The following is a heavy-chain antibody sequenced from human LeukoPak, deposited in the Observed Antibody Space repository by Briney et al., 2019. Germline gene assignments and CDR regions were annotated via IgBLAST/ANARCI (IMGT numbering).Heavy chain of an antibody. CDR3: ARVPRDGSYWAPFYYFDY. Sequence: ASVKVSCTASGYTFTGYYMHWVRQAPGQGLEWMGWINPNSGGTNYAQKFQGRVTMTRDTSISTAYMELSRLRSDDTAVYYCARVPRDGSYWAPFYYFDYWGQGTLVTVSS. D-gene: IGHD1-26*01. J-gene: IGHJ4*02. CDR1: GYTFTGYY. V-gene: IGHV1-2*02. CDR2: INPNSGGT.